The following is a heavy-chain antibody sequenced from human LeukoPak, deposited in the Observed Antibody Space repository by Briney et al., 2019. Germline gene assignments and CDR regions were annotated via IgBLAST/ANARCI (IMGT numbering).Heavy chain of an antibody. CDR2: ISGSGVTT. CDR3: AKKVVVGATSPYSDFQD. V-gene: IGHV3-23*01. J-gene: IGHJ1*01. Sequence: GGSLRLSCVASGFTFSNYAMSWVRQAPGKGLDWVSAISGSGVTTHYAGSVKGRFSISRDNSKNTLYLQMNSLRAEDTALYYCAKKVVVGATSPYSDFQDWGQGTLVTVSS. D-gene: IGHD1-26*01. CDR1: GFTFSNYA.